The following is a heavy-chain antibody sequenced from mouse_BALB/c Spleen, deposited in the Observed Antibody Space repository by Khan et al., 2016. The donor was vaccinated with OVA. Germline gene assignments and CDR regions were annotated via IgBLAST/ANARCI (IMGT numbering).Heavy chain of an antibody. V-gene: IGHV2-6-1*01. CDR1: GFSLTNYG. Sequence: QMQLEESGPGLVAPSQSLSITCTISGFSLTNYGVHWIRQPPGKGLEWLVVIWSDGSTTYNSALKSRLTITKDNSKSQVFLQMNSLQNDDTAIYFCARQPYYHYNIMDYWGQGTSVTVSS. J-gene: IGHJ4*01. CDR2: IWSDGST. D-gene: IGHD2-10*01. CDR3: ARQPYYHYNIMDY.